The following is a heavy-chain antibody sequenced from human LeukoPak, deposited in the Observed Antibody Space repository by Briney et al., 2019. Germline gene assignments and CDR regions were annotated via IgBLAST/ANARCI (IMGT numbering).Heavy chain of an antibody. CDR1: GYTFNSYA. Sequence: PGGSLRLSCTASGYTFNSYAMSWVRQAPGKGLEWVSGISGSGTSTYYADSVKGRFTISRDNSKNTLYLQMNSLRAEDTALYYCAKEPASGSCFDYWGQGILVTVSS. V-gene: IGHV3-23*01. J-gene: IGHJ4*02. CDR2: ISGSGTST. CDR3: AKEPASGSCFDY. D-gene: IGHD3-10*01.